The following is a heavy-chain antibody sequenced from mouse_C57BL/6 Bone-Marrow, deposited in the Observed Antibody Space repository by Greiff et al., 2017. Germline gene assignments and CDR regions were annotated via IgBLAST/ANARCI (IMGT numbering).Heavy chain of an antibody. CDR2: IHPNSGST. J-gene: IGHJ4*01. CDR1: GYTFTSYW. D-gene: IGHD1-1*01. Sequence: VQLQQPGAELVKPGASVTLSCKASGYTFTSYWMHWVKQRPGQGLEWIGMIHPNSGSTNYNEKFKSKATLTVDKSSSTAYMQLSSLTSEDSAVYYCARKRVYYGSRAYAMDDWGQGTSVTVSS. CDR3: ARKRVYYGSRAYAMDD. V-gene: IGHV1-64*01.